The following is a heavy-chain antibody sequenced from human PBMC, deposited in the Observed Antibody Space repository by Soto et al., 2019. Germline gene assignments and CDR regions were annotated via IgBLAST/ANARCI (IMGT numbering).Heavy chain of an antibody. V-gene: IGHV4-39*01. CDR3: ASPYTGYSSSWYAGYYYYYGMDV. J-gene: IGHJ6*02. D-gene: IGHD6-13*01. Sequence: QLQLQESGPGLVKPSETLSLTCTVSGGSISSSSYYWGWIRQPPGKGLEWIGSIYYSGSTYYNPSRKSRVTISVDTSKNQFSLKLSSVTAADTAVYYCASPYTGYSSSWYAGYYYYYGMDVWGQGTTVTVSS. CDR2: IYYSGST. CDR1: GGSISSSSYY.